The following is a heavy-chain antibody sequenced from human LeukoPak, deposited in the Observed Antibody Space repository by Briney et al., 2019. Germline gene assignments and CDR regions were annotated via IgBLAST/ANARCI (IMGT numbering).Heavy chain of an antibody. J-gene: IGHJ4*02. Sequence: SVKVSCKASGGTFSSYAISWVRQAPGQGLEWMGGIIPIFGTANYAQKFQGRVTITADESTSTAYMELSSLRSEDTAVYYCARDPRGRGYSYGPFDYWGQGTLVTVFS. V-gene: IGHV1-69*13. CDR3: ARDPRGRGYSYGPFDY. CDR2: IIPIFGTA. D-gene: IGHD5-18*01. CDR1: GGTFSSYA.